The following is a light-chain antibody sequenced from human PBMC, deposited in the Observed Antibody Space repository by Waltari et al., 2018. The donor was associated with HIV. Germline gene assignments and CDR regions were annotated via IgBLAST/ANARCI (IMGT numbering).Light chain of an antibody. V-gene: IGLV2-14*03. J-gene: IGLJ1*01. CDR1: KDDIGLYNY. Sequence: HSALTQPASVSGSPGQSITISCSGTKDDIGLYNYVSWYQQFPGKVPKLIIYDGRERPSGISDRFSGSKSANTASLNISRLQAEDEADYYCASYRNNTFFVFGSGTQVTV. CDR3: ASYRNNTFFV. CDR2: DGR.